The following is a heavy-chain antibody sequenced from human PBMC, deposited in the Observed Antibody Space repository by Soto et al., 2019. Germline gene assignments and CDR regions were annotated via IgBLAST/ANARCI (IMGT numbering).Heavy chain of an antibody. J-gene: IGHJ5*02. Sequence: PGESLKISCKGSGYTFTSYWINWVRQMPGKGLEWMGRIDPTDSYTNYNPSFQGHVTISADKSLSTAYLQWDSLRASDTATYYCCARALHGLRNWVDPWGQGTLVTVSS. CDR1: GYTFTSYW. V-gene: IGHV5-10-1*01. D-gene: IGHD3-16*01. CDR3: CARALHGLRNWVDP. CDR2: IDPTDSYT.